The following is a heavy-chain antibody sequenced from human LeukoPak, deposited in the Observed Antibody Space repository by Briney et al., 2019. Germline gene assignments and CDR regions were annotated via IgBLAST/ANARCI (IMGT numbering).Heavy chain of an antibody. J-gene: IGHJ4*02. V-gene: IGHV3-30-3*01. Sequence: GGSLRLSCAASGFTFTSYSMNWVRQAPGKGLEWVAVISYDGNNKYDADSVKGRFTISRDNSKNTLYLQMNSLRAEDTAVYYCARLPGYCSSNSCYKMTIPFDYWGQGTLVTVSS. D-gene: IGHD2-2*02. CDR2: ISYDGNNK. CDR3: ARLPGYCSSNSCYKMTIPFDY. CDR1: GFTFTSYS.